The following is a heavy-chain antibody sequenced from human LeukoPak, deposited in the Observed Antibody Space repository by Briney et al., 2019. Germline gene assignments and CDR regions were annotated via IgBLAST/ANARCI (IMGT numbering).Heavy chain of an antibody. CDR2: ITRSGGST. CDR1: GFTFSSYA. CDR3: ASEYNIGGFDY. Sequence: AGGSLGLSCEASGFTFSSYALSWVRRAPGKGLEWVSAITRSGGSTYYADSVKGRFTISRDNSRNTLYLQMNSLRAEDTAVYFCASEYNIGGFDYWGQGTLVTVSS. D-gene: IGHD6-19*01. J-gene: IGHJ4*02. V-gene: IGHV3-23*01.